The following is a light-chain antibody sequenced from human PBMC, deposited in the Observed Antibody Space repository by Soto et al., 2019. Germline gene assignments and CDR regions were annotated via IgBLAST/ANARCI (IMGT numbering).Light chain of an antibody. CDR1: KNDIGVYDF. V-gene: IGLV2-8*01. CDR3: KSYAGSNTDV. Sequence: QSALTQPPPACGSPGQSGTISCTGTKNDIGVYDFVSWYQHHPGKAPRLIIYEVVQRPSGVPDRFSGSKSGNTASLTVSGLQAADEADYFCKSYAGSNTDVFGSGTKLTVL. CDR2: EVV. J-gene: IGLJ1*01.